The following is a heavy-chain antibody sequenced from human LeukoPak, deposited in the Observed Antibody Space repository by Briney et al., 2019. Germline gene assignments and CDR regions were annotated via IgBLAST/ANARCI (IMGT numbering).Heavy chain of an antibody. CDR3: ARGYCSGGSCYSYYYNYMDV. V-gene: IGHV4-4*07. J-gene: IGHJ6*03. Sequence: SETLSLTCTVSGGSISSYYWSWIRQPAGKGLEWIGRIYTSGSTNYNPSLKSRVTMSVDTSKNQFSLKLSSVTAADTAVYYCARGYCSGGSCYSYYYNYMDVWGKGTTVTVSS. CDR2: IYTSGST. CDR1: GGSISSYY. D-gene: IGHD2-15*01.